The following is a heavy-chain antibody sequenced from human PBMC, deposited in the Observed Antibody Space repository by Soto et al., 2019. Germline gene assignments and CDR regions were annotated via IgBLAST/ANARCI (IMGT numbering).Heavy chain of an antibody. CDR3: ARERWTTVTTNWFDP. Sequence: PSETLSLTCAVYGGSFSGYYWSWIRQPPGKGPEWIGEINHSGSTNYNPSLKSRVTISVDTSKNQFSLKLSSVTAADTAVYYCARERWTTVTTNWFDPWGQGTLVTAPQ. J-gene: IGHJ5*02. CDR2: INHSGST. V-gene: IGHV4-34*01. D-gene: IGHD4-4*01. CDR1: GGSFSGYY.